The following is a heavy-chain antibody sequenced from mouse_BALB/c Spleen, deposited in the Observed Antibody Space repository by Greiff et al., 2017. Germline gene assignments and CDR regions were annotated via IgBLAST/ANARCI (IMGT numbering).Heavy chain of an antibody. Sequence: EVKLVESGGGLVKPGGSLKLSCAASGFTFSSYTMSWVRQTPEKRLEWVATISSGGSYTYYPDSVKGRFTISRDNAKNTLYLQMSSLKSEDTAMYYCTREGAVVAPYYAMDYWGQGTSVTVSS. J-gene: IGHJ4*01. V-gene: IGHV5-6-4*01. D-gene: IGHD1-1*01. CDR1: GFTFSSYT. CDR3: TREGAVVAPYYAMDY. CDR2: ISSGGSYT.